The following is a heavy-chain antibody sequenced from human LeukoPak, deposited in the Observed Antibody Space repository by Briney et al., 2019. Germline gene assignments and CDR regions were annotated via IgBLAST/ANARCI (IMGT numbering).Heavy chain of an antibody. Sequence: SETLSLTCTVSGGSISSGSYYWSWIRQPAGKGLEWIGRIYTSGSTNYNPSHKSRVTISVDTSKNQFSLKLSSVTAADTAVYYCARALFSYWFDPGGQGTLVTVSA. CDR2: IYTSGST. CDR1: GGSISSGSYY. CDR3: ARALFSYWFDP. D-gene: IGHD3-10*01. J-gene: IGHJ5*02. V-gene: IGHV4-61*02.